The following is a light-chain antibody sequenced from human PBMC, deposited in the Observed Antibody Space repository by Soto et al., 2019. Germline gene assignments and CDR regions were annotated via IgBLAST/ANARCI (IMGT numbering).Light chain of an antibody. CDR2: AVS. V-gene: IGKV1-39*01. Sequence: IQMTQFPSSLSASVGDRVTITCRAGQTVIRYLNWDQQKPGRAPNLLIYAVSNLQSGVPSRFSGSGSGTEFTLTISDLLPEDFATYYCQQSYSTLFTFGPGTKVEIK. CDR1: QTVIRY. J-gene: IGKJ3*01. CDR3: QQSYSTLFT.